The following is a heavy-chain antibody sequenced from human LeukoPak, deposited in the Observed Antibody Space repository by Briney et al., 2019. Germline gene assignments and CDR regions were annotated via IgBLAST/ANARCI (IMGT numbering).Heavy chain of an antibody. J-gene: IGHJ6*03. Sequence: GGSLRLSCAASGFTFSSYAMSWVRQAPGKGLEWVSAISGSGGSTYYADSVKGRFTISRDNSKNTLYLQMNSLRAEDTAIYYCAKNGDPAAYCTGGTCYPYFYYYIDVWGKGTTVTI. CDR1: GFTFSSYA. V-gene: IGHV3-23*01. CDR2: ISGSGGST. D-gene: IGHD2-15*01. CDR3: AKNGDPAAYCTGGTCYPYFYYYIDV.